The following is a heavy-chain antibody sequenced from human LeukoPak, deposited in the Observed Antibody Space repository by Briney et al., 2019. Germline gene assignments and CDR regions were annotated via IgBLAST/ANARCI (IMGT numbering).Heavy chain of an antibody. Sequence: PSETLSLTCAVYGGSFSGYYWSWIRQPPGKGLEWIGEINHSGSTNYNPSLKSRVTISVDTSKNQFSLKLSSVTAADTAVYYCASDRGGHTRYYYYYYMDVWGKGTTVTVSS. D-gene: IGHD2-15*01. CDR3: ASDRGGHTRYYYYYYMDV. J-gene: IGHJ6*03. V-gene: IGHV4-34*01. CDR2: INHSGST. CDR1: GGSFSGYY.